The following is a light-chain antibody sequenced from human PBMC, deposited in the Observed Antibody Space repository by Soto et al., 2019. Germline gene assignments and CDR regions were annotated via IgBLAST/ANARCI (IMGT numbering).Light chain of an antibody. CDR2: GAS. CDR3: QQHGNWPLT. Sequence: EIVMTQSPATLSVSPGEGATLSCRASQNVYSNLAWYQQKPGQATRLLIYGASTRATSIPARFSGSGSGTEFTLTISSLQSEDFAVYYCQQHGNWPLTFGGGTKVEIK. CDR1: QNVYSN. J-gene: IGKJ4*01. V-gene: IGKV3-15*01.